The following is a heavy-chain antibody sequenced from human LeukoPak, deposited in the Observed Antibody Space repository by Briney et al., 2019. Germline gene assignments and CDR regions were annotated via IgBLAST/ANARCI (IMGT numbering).Heavy chain of an antibody. Sequence: GGYLRPSCVASGFTFSSYEMHWVRQAPGKGLEWVSYISSSGNRIYYADSVKGRFTISRDNAKNSLYLQMNSLRAEDTAVYYCARSTLERHGEIDYWGQGTLVTVSS. V-gene: IGHV3-48*03. D-gene: IGHD1-1*01. CDR1: GFTFSSYE. CDR2: ISSSGNRI. CDR3: ARSTLERHGEIDY. J-gene: IGHJ4*02.